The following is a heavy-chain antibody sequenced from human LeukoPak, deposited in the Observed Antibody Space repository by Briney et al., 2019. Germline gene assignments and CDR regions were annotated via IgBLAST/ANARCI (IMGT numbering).Heavy chain of an antibody. CDR2: ISSSSSTI. CDR3: ASEGSSWFRGQRGASDI. J-gene: IGHJ3*02. V-gene: IGHV3-48*01. CDR1: GFTFSSYS. D-gene: IGHD6-13*01. Sequence: GGSLRLSCAASGFTFSSYSMNWVRQAPGKGLEWVSYISSSSSTIYHADSVKGRFTISRDNAKNSLYLQMNSLRAEDTAVYYCASEGSSWFRGQRGASDIWGQGTMVTVSS.